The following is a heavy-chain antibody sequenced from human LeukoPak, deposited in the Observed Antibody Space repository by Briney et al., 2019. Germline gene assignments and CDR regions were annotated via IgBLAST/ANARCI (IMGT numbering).Heavy chain of an antibody. Sequence: ASVKVSCKASGYTFTSYYMHWVRQAPGQGLEWMGIINPSGGSTSYAQKFQGRVTMTRDMSTSTVYMELSSLRSEDTAVYYCARDGGYEMGATLFDYWGQGTLVTVSS. CDR3: ARDGGYEMGATLFDY. V-gene: IGHV1-46*01. D-gene: IGHD1-26*01. J-gene: IGHJ4*02. CDR1: GYTFTSYY. CDR2: INPSGGST.